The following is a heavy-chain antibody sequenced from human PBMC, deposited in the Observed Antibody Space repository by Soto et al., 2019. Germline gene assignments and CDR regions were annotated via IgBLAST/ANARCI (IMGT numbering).Heavy chain of an antibody. D-gene: IGHD6-19*01. Sequence: QVHLVQSGAEVKKPGSSVKVSCKASGGTFSTSGISWVRQAPGQGLEWVGRIVPLLGTPTYAQRFQGRVTITADESTSTAYMELSSLRSEDTAVYYCAREFSSGWAGYWGQGTLVAVSS. J-gene: IGHJ4*02. CDR1: GGTFSTSG. V-gene: IGHV1-69*01. CDR2: IVPLLGTP. CDR3: AREFSSGWAGY.